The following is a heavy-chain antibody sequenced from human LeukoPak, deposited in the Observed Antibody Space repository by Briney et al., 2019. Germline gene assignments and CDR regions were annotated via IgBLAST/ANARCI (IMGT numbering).Heavy chain of an antibody. CDR1: GYTFTSYY. CDR3: ARGAAAGTPYNWFDP. CDR2: INPSGGST. V-gene: IGHV1-46*01. D-gene: IGHD6-13*01. J-gene: IGHJ5*02. Sequence: GASVKVSCKASGYTFTSYYMHWVRQAPGQGLEWMGIINPSGGSTSYAQKFQGRVTMTRDTSTSTVYMELSSLRSEDTAVYYCARGAAAGTPYNWFDPWGQGTLVTVSS.